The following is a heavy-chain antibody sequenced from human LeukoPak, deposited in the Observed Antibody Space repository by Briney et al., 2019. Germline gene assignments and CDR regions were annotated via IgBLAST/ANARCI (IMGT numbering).Heavy chain of an antibody. J-gene: IGHJ6*03. CDR2: LYHSDST. CDR3: ARQYDSYYYNYVDV. V-gene: IGHV4-38-2*01. CDR1: GYSISNGYY. D-gene: IGHD2-2*01. Sequence: SETLSLTCAVSGYSISNGYYWVWIRQPPGKGLEWIGSLYHSDSTYYNPSLKSRVTMSVDTSKNQFSLKLSFVTAADTAVYYCARQYDSYYYNYVDVWGKGTTVTVSS.